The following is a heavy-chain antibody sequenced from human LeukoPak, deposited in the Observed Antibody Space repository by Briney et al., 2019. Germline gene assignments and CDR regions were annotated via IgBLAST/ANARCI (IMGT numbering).Heavy chain of an antibody. CDR1: GGSISSYY. D-gene: IGHD2-2*02. V-gene: IGHV4-4*07. J-gene: IGHJ6*02. Sequence: SETLSLTCTVSGGSISSYYWSWIRQPAGKGLEWIGRIYTSGSTNYNPSLKSRVTMSVDTSKNQFSLKLSSVTAADTAVYYCARGLPNTPYYYYGMDIWGQGTTVTVSS. CDR3: ARGLPNTPYYYYGMDI. CDR2: IYTSGST.